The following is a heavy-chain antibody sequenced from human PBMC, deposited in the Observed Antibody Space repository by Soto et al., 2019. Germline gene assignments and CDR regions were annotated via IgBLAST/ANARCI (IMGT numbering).Heavy chain of an antibody. CDR2: IYSGGST. J-gene: IGHJ5*02. CDR1: GFTVSSNY. V-gene: IGHV3-53*04. CDR3: AREVGQGWFDP. D-gene: IGHD3-10*01. Sequence: EVQLVESGGGLVQPGGSLRLSCAASGFTVSSNYMSWVRQAPGKGLEWVSVIYSGGSTYYADSVKGRFTISRHNSKNTLYLQMNSLRAEDTAVYFCAREVGQGWFDPWGQGTLVTVSS.